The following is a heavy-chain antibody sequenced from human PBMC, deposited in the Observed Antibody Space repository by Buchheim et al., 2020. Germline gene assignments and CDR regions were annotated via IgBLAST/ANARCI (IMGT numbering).Heavy chain of an antibody. CDR3: ARDEVRIGAGHFDY. J-gene: IGHJ4*02. D-gene: IGHD4/OR15-4a*01. Sequence: QVQLVESGGGVVQPGRSLRLSCAASGFTFSSSGMHWVRQAPGKGLEWVAVIWYDGSNKYYAESVKGRFTISRDNSKNTLYLQMNSLRAEDTAVYSCARDEVRIGAGHFDYWGQGTL. V-gene: IGHV3-33*01. CDR1: GFTFSSSG. CDR2: IWYDGSNK.